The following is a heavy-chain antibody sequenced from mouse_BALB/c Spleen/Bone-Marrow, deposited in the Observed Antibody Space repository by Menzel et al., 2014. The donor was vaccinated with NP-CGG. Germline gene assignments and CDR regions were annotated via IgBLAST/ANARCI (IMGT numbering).Heavy chain of an antibody. J-gene: IGHJ3*01. Sequence: QVQLKQSGAELVRPGASVKLSCKASGYSFTSYWMNWVKQRPGQGLEWIGMIHPSSSETRLNQNFKDKATLTVDKSSSTAYMQLSSPTSEGSAVYYCARSRGEGYWGQGTLVTVSA. CDR1: GYSFTSYW. CDR2: IHPSSSET. CDR3: ARSRGEGY. V-gene: IGHV1-61*01.